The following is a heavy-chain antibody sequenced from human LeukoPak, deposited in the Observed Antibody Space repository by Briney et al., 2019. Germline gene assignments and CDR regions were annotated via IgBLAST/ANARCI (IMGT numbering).Heavy chain of an antibody. D-gene: IGHD6-13*01. Sequence: SETLSLACTVSGGSISSYYWSWLRQPPGKGLEWIGYIYYSGSTNYNPSLKSRVTISVDTSKNQFSLKLSSVTAADTAVYYCARQYSSSWYLRYFDFWGRGTLVTVSS. V-gene: IGHV4-59*01. CDR1: GGSISSYY. J-gene: IGHJ2*01. CDR2: IYYSGST. CDR3: ARQYSSSWYLRYFDF.